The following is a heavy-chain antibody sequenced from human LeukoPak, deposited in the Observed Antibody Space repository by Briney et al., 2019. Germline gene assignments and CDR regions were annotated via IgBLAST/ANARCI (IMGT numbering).Heavy chain of an antibody. CDR2: ISGYNGNT. Sequence: ASVKVSCKASGYTFTTYGISWVRQAPGRGLEWMGWISGYNGNTNYAQKLQGRVAMTTDTSASTAYMELRSLRSDDTAVYFCARGSFGRGSWFDPWGQGTLITVSS. J-gene: IGHJ5*02. D-gene: IGHD3-16*01. CDR3: ARGSFGRGSWFDP. V-gene: IGHV1-18*01. CDR1: GYTFTTYG.